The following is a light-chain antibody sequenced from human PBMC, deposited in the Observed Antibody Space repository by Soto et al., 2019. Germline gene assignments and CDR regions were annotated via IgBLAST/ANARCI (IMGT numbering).Light chain of an antibody. CDR3: SSYTSSTTLDV. Sequence: QSVLTQPASVSGSPGQSITISCTGTSSDVGGYNFVSWYQQHPGKAPILMISDVTNRPSGVSNRFSGSKSGNTASLTISGLQAEDEADYYCSSYTSSTTLDVFGTGTKLTVL. CDR1: SSDVGGYNF. J-gene: IGLJ1*01. V-gene: IGLV2-14*03. CDR2: DVT.